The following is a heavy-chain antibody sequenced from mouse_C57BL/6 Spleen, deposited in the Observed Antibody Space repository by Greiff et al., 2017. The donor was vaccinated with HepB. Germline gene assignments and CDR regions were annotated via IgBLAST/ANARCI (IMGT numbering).Heavy chain of an antibody. J-gene: IGHJ4*01. CDR1: GFTFSSYA. V-gene: IGHV5-9-1*02. Sequence: EVKLVESGEGLVKPGGSLKLSCAASGFTFSSYAMSWVRQTPEKRLEWVAYISSGGDYIYYADTVKGRFTLSRDNARNTLYLQMSSLKSEDTAMYYCTRDWPITTVVATDAMDYWGQGTSVTVSS. CDR3: TRDWPITTVVATDAMDY. D-gene: IGHD1-1*01. CDR2: ISSGGDYI.